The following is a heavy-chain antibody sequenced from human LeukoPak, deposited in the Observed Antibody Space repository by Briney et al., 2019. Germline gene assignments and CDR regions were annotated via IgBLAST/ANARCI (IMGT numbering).Heavy chain of an antibody. CDR2: IYYSGST. V-gene: IGHV4-31*03. J-gene: IGHJ6*02. CDR1: GGSISSGGYY. CDR3: ARENVILAYGMDV. D-gene: IGHD3/OR15-3a*01. Sequence: SQTLSLTCTVSGGSISSGGYYWRWIRRHPGXXXXXXXYIYYSGSTYYNPSLKSRVTISVDTSKNQFSVKLSSVTAAGTAVYYCARENVILAYGMDVWGQGTTVTVSS.